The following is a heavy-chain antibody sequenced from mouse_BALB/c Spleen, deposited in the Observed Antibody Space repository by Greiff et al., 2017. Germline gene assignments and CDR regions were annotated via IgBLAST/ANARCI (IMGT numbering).Heavy chain of an antibody. CDR1: GFTFSSYA. CDR2: ISSGGSYT. Sequence: EVQLVESGGGLVKPGGSLKLSCAASGFTFSSYAMSWVRQTPEKRLEWVATISSGGSYTYFPESVKGRSTISSDNAKNTLYLHMSSLRSEDTAMYYCARHVDYYGSSSGFAYWGQGTLVTVSA. CDR3: ARHVDYYGSSSGFAY. V-gene: IGHV5-9-3*01. J-gene: IGHJ3*01. D-gene: IGHD1-1*01.